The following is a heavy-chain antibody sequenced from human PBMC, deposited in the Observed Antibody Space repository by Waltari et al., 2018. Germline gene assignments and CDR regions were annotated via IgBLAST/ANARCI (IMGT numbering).Heavy chain of an antibody. CDR3: AKDGDYSLTEYDAFDV. CDR2: ISFDGKKI. Sequence: VQLLESGGGVVQPGGSLRLSCAASGFIFISHGRHWVRQIPGKGLEWVGFISFDGKKIFDADSVRGRFSISRDNSDNMVFLQMNSLRPEDSGVYYCAKDGDYSLTEYDAFDVWGQGTVVTVSP. V-gene: IGHV3-30*02. CDR1: GFIFISHG. D-gene: IGHD4-17*01. J-gene: IGHJ3*01.